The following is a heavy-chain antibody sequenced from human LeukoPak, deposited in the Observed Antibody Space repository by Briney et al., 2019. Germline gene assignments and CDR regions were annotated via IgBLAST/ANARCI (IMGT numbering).Heavy chain of an antibody. V-gene: IGHV1-24*01. D-gene: IGHD3-10*01. J-gene: IGHJ5*02. CDR2: FDPEDGET. Sequence: ASVTVSCKVSGYTLTELSVHWVRQAPGKGLEWMGGFDPEDGETIYAQKFQGRVTMTEDTSTDTAYMELSSLRSEDTAVYYCATYYYGSGSYYKNVNWFDPWGQGTLVTVSS. CDR1: GYTLTELS. CDR3: ATYYYGSGSYYKNVNWFDP.